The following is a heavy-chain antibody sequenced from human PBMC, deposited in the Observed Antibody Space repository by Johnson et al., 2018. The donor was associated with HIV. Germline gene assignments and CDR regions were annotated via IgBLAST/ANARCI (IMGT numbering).Heavy chain of an antibody. D-gene: IGHD1-26*01. J-gene: IGHJ3*02. CDR2: ISWNSGSI. V-gene: IGHV3-9*01. CDR1: GFTFDDYA. Sequence: QLVESGGGLVQPGGSLRLSCAASGFTFDDYAMHWVRQAPGKGLEWVSGISWNSGSIGYADSVKGRFTISRDNAKNSLYLQMNSLRAEDTALYYCAKALVGATLSDAFDIWGQGTMVTVSS. CDR3: AKALVGATLSDAFDI.